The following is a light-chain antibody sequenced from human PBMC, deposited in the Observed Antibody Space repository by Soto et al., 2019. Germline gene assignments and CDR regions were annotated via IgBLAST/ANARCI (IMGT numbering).Light chain of an antibody. CDR2: GAS. Sequence: SPGTLSLSPGERATLSCRASHSVNNYLAWYQQKPGQAPRLLIYGASSRATGIPDRFSGSGSRTDFTLTISRLEPEDFAVYYCQQYGSSPPITLGQGTRLEIK. CDR1: HSVNNY. CDR3: QQYGSSPPIT. V-gene: IGKV3-20*01. J-gene: IGKJ5*01.